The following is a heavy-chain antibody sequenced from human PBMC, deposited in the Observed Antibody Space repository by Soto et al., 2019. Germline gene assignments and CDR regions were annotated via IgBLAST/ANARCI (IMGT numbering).Heavy chain of an antibody. CDR3: AKDGGVSIAARNSDY. CDR2: ISGSGGST. Sequence: PGGSLRLSCAASGFTFSSYAMSWVRQAPGKGLEWVSAISGSGGSTYYADSVKGRFTISRDNSKNTLYLQMNRLRAEDTAVYYCAKDGGVSIAARNSDYWGQGNLVPVSS. J-gene: IGHJ4*02. D-gene: IGHD6-6*01. V-gene: IGHV3-23*01. CDR1: GFTFSSYA.